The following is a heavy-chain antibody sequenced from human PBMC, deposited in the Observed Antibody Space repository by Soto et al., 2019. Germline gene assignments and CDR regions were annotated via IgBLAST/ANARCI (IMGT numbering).Heavy chain of an antibody. V-gene: IGHV4-38-2*01. CDR3: VRVLSEDWFDP. J-gene: IGHJ5*02. CDR1: GYSISSGYF. CDR2: IYYSGST. Sequence: ETLSLTCVVSGYSISSGYFWGWIRQPPGKALEFIGNIYYSGSTYYNPSLKSRASLSVDTSNNQFSLKLSSVTVADTAVYYCVRVLSEDWFDPWGQGTLVTVS.